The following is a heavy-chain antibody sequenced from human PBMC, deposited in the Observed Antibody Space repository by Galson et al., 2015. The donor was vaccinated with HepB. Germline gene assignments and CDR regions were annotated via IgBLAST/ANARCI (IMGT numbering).Heavy chain of an antibody. V-gene: IGHV3-23*01. CDR2: ISGSGSST. D-gene: IGHD3-3*01. J-gene: IGHJ3*02. CDR3: AKHHLYDFWSGYYSEGNDAFDI. Sequence: SLRLSCAASGFTFSSYAMSWVRQAPGKGLEWVSAISGSGSSTYYADSVKGRFTISRDNSKNTLYLQMNSLRAEDTAVYYCAKHHLYDFWSGYYSEGNDAFDIWGQGTMVTVSS. CDR1: GFTFSSYA.